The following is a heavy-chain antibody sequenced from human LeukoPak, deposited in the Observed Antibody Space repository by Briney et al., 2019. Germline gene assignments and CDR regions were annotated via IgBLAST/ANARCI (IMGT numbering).Heavy chain of an antibody. Sequence: SETLSLTCAVYGGSFSGYYWGWIRQPPGKGLEWIGEINHSGSTNYNPSLKSRVTISVDTSKNQFSLKLSSVTAADTAVYYCARAGSSYGMDVWGQGTTVTVSS. V-gene: IGHV4-34*01. CDR3: ARAGSSYGMDV. CDR1: GGSFSGYY. CDR2: INHSGST. J-gene: IGHJ6*02.